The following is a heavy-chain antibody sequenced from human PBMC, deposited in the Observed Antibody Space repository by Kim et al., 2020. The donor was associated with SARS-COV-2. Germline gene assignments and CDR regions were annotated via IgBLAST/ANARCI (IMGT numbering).Heavy chain of an antibody. V-gene: IGHV4-39*01. J-gene: IGHJ4*02. D-gene: IGHD3-16*01. CDR1: GGSVSSRDFY. Sequence: SETLSLTCTVSGGSVSSRDFYWGWVRQPPGKGLEWIGTIYYSGSTYYNPSLKSRVTISIDTSKNQFSLKLNSVTATDTAVYYCARPGVMGYMYYFDYWGQGALVTIS. CDR3: ARPGVMGYMYYFDY. CDR2: IYYSGST.